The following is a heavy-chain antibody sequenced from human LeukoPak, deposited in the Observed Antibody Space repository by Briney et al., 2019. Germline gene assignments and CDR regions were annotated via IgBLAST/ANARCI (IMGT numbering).Heavy chain of an antibody. V-gene: IGHV4-30-2*01. D-gene: IGHD3-10*01. J-gene: IGHJ6*02. CDR1: GGSISSGGYY. CDR2: IYHSGST. CDR3: ARVLWFGEPNLYYYYGMDV. Sequence: SQTLSLTCTVSGGSISSGGYYWSWIRQPPGKGLEWIGYIYHSGSTYYNPSLKSRVTISVDRSKNQFSLKLSSVTAADTAVYYCARVLWFGEPNLYYYYGMDVWGQGTTVTVSS.